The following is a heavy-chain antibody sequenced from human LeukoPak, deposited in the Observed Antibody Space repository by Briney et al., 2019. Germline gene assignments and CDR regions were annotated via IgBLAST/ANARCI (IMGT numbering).Heavy chain of an antibody. Sequence: ASVKVSCKASGYTFTGYYMHWVRQAPGQGLEWMGWINPNSGGTNYAQKFQGRVTMTRDTSISTAYMELSRLRSDDTAVHYCARVPAAAGEPPYYYYYYMDVWGKGTTVTVSS. CDR1: GYTFTGYY. CDR3: ARVPAAAGEPPYYYYYYMDV. CDR2: INPNSGGT. J-gene: IGHJ6*03. D-gene: IGHD6-13*01. V-gene: IGHV1-2*02.